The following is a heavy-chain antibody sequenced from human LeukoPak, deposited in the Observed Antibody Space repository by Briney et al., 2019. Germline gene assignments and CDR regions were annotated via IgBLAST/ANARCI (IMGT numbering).Heavy chain of an antibody. CDR3: ARPKVGYSSTDAFDI. V-gene: IGHV4-4*02. Sequence: SGTLSLTCAVSGGSISSSNWWSWVGQPPGKGLEWIGEINHSGSANYNPSLESRVTMSVDTSKNQLSLKLSSVTAADTAVYYCARPKVGYSSTDAFDIWGQGTMVTVSS. CDR2: INHSGSA. D-gene: IGHD6-19*01. CDR1: GGSISSSNW. J-gene: IGHJ3*02.